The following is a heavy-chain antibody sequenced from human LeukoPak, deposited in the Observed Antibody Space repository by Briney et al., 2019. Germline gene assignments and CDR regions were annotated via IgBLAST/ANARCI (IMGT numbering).Heavy chain of an antibody. J-gene: IGHJ4*02. V-gene: IGHV3-23*01. CDR1: GITLSNYG. CDR2: ISDSGGST. CDR3: AKRGVVIRVILVGFHKEAYYFDS. D-gene: IGHD3-22*01. Sequence: GGSLRLSCAVSGITLSNYGMSWVRQAPGKGLEWVAGISDSGGSTNYADSVKGRFTISRDNPKNTLYLQMNSLRAEDTVVYFCAKRGVVIRVILVGFHKEAYYFDSWGQGALVTVSS.